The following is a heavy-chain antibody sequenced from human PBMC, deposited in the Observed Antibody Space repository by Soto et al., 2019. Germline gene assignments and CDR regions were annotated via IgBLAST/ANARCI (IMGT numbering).Heavy chain of an antibody. J-gene: IGHJ6*02. V-gene: IGHV5-51*01. CDR3: ARTSAAGKYYYVLDV. D-gene: IGHD6-13*01. Sequence: GESLKISCKGSGYSFTSYWIGWVRQMPGKGLEWMGIIYPGDSDTRYSPSFQGQVTISADKSISTAYLQWSSLKASDTAMYYCARTSAAGKYYYVLDVWGQGTTVTRLL. CDR1: GYSFTSYW. CDR2: IYPGDSDT.